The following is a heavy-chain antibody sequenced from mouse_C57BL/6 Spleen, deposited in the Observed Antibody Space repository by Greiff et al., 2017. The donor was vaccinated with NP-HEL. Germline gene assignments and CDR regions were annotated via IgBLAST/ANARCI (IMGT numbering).Heavy chain of an antibody. V-gene: IGHV5-17*01. CDR2: ISSGSSTI. J-gene: IGHJ3*01. CDR1: GFTFSDYG. D-gene: IGHD2-1*01. CDR3: AREDGTPFAY. Sequence: EVQLVESGGGLVKPGGSLKLSCAASGFTFSDYGMHWVRQAPEKGLEWVAYISSGSSTIYYADTVKGRFTISRDNAKNTLFLQMTSLRSEDTAMYYCAREDGTPFAYWGQGTLVTVSA.